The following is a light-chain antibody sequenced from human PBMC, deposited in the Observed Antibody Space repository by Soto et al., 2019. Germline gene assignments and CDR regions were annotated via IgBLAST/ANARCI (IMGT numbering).Light chain of an antibody. CDR2: AAS. V-gene: IGKV1-39*01. CDR3: QQSYNTPRT. Sequence: DIQMTQSPSSLSASVGDRVTITCRASQSITNYLNWYQQKPGKAPKLLIYAASTLQSGVPSRFSGSGSGTDFTLTISSLQPEDFATYYCQQSYNTPRTFGQGTMADI. J-gene: IGKJ1*01. CDR1: QSITNY.